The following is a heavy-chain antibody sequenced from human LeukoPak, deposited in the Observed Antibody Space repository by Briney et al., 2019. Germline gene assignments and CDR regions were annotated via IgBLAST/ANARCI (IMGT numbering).Heavy chain of an antibody. J-gene: IGHJ3*02. CDR1: GYPFTTYT. D-gene: IGHD3-3*01. CDR2: IDTNTGNP. Sequence: LGTSVKVSCKASGYPFTTYTLNWVRQAPGQGLEWMGWIDTNTGNPTYAQAFTGQFVFSLDTSVSTAFLRINSLKAEDTAVYYCARGIGAFDIWGQGTMVIVSS. V-gene: IGHV7-4-1*02. CDR3: ARGIGAFDI.